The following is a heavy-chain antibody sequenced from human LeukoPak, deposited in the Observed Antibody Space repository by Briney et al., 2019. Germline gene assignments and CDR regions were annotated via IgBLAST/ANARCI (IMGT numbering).Heavy chain of an antibody. CDR1: GFTVSSNY. Sequence: GGSLRLSCAASGFTVSSNYMSWVRQAPGKGLEWVSAISGSGGSTYYADSVKGRFTISRDNSKNTLYLQMNSLRAEDTAVYYCAKRGITMVRGVIPDWGQGTLVTVSS. J-gene: IGHJ4*02. D-gene: IGHD3-10*01. CDR3: AKRGITMVRGVIPD. CDR2: ISGSGGST. V-gene: IGHV3-23*01.